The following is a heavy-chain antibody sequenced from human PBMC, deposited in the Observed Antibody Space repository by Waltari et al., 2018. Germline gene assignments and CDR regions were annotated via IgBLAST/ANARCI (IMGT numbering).Heavy chain of an antibody. J-gene: IGHJ5*02. V-gene: IGHV4-39*01. CDR1: GGSISSSSYY. Sequence: QLQLQESGPGLVKPSETLSLTCTVSGGSISSSSYYWGWIRQPPGKGLEWIGSIYYSGCTYYNPSLKGRVTISVDTSKNQFSLKLSSVTAADTAVYYCARRRGVVGATVVGWFDPWGQGTLVTVSS. CDR2: IYYSGCT. CDR3: ARRRGVVGATVVGWFDP. D-gene: IGHD1-26*01.